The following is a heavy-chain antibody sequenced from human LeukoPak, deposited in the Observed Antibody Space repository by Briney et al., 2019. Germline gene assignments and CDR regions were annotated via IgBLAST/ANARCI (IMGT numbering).Heavy chain of an antibody. CDR2: ISGSGGST. D-gene: IGHD2-21*02. J-gene: IGHJ3*02. Sequence: GGSLRLSCAASGFTFSSYAMSWVRQAPGKGLEWVSAISGSGGSTYYADSVKGRFTISRDNSKNTLYLQMNSLRAEDTAVYYCAAPGGLYCGGDCYSAAFDIWGQGTMVTVSS. V-gene: IGHV3-23*01. CDR3: AAPGGLYCGGDCYSAAFDI. CDR1: GFTFSSYA.